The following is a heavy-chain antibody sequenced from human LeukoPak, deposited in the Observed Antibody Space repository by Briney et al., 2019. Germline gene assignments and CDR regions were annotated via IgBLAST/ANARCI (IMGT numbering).Heavy chain of an antibody. D-gene: IGHD3-10*01. J-gene: IGHJ5*02. CDR1: GYSFTSYW. V-gene: IGHV5-51*01. CDR2: IYPGDSDT. Sequence: GESLKISCKVSGYSFTSYWIGWVRQMPGKGLEWMGIIYPGDSDTRYSPSFQGQVTISADKSISTAYLQWSSLKASDTAMYYCARRDTWFGELLERVDWFDPWGQGTLVTVSS. CDR3: ARRDTWFGELLERVDWFDP.